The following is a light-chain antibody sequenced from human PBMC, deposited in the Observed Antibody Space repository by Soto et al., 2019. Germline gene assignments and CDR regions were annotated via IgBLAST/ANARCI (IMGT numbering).Light chain of an antibody. CDR2: DVS. CDR1: QRVSNN. Sequence: ETVMTRSPVTLSVSPGERATLSCRASQRVSNNLAWYQQKAGQAPRLLIYDVSTRATGIPARFSGSGSGTEFALTISSLQSEDFAVYYCQHYNNWPPWTFGQGTKVEIK. V-gene: IGKV3-15*01. CDR3: QHYNNWPPWT. J-gene: IGKJ1*01.